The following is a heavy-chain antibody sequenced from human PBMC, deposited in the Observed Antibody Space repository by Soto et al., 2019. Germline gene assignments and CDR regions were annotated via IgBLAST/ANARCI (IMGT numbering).Heavy chain of an antibody. CDR2: ISYDGSNK. CDR3: ARGEMTTVTCFDY. V-gene: IGHV3-30-3*01. CDR1: GFTFSSYA. J-gene: IGHJ4*02. D-gene: IGHD4-17*01. Sequence: QVQLVESGGDLVNPGGSLRLSCAASGFTFSSYAMHWVRQAPGKGLEWVAVISYDGSNKYYADSVKGRFTISRDNSKNTLYLQMNSLRAEDTAVYYCARGEMTTVTCFDYWGQGTLVTVSS.